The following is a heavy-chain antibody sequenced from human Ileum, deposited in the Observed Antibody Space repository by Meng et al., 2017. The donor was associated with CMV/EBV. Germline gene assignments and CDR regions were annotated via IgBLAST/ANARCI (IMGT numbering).Heavy chain of an antibody. Sequence: VQLVESGGGLVQPWGSLRLSCAASGFLFSADTMNWVRQAPGRGLEWVSSISSNADYIYYTASVRGRFAISRDNAGNSVFLHMNNLRADDAAVYFCARGLTTSFANSWGQGTLVTVSS. CDR2: ISSNADYI. CDR3: ARGLTTSFANS. D-gene: IGHD1-14*01. CDR1: GFLFSADT. V-gene: IGHV3-21*02. J-gene: IGHJ5*02.